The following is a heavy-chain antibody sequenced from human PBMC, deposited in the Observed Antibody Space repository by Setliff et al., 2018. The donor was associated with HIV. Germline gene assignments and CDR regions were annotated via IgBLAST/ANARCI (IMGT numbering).Heavy chain of an antibody. CDR1: GFIVSSNY. CDR3: AGSRWDYFGVVFHY. Sequence: GGSLSLSCAASGFIVSSNYMSWVRQAPGKGLDWVSVIYSGGSTYYADSVKGRFTISRDNSKNTVHLQMNSLRAEDTAVYYGAGSRWDYFGVVFHYWGQGTLVTVPQ. D-gene: IGHD3-3*01. J-gene: IGHJ4*02. V-gene: IGHV3-53*01. CDR2: IYSGGST.